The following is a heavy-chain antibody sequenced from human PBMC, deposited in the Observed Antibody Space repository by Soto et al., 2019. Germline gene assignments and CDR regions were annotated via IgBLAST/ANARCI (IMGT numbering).Heavy chain of an antibody. CDR2: IYYSGST. CDR1: GGSISSYY. Sequence: SETLSLTCTVSGGSISSYYWSWIRQPPGKGLEWIGYIYYSGSTNYNPSLKSRVTISVDTSKNQYSLKLSSVTAADTAVYYCAGGPRISRNFDYWGQGTLVTVSS. J-gene: IGHJ4*02. V-gene: IGHV4-59*08. D-gene: IGHD3-3*02. CDR3: AGGPRISRNFDY.